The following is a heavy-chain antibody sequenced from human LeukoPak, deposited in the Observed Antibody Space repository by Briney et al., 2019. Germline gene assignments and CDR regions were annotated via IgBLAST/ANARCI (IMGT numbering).Heavy chain of an antibody. D-gene: IGHD4-23*01. CDR2: ISSSSSYI. J-gene: IGHJ2*01. Sequence: ETLSLTCTVSGGSISSYYWSWVRQAPGKGLEWVSSISSSSSYIYYADSVKGRFTISRDNAKNSLYLQMNSLRAEDTAVYYCARAPNQDYAGTDWYFDLWGRGTLVTVSS. CDR3: ARAPNQDYAGTDWYFDL. V-gene: IGHV3-21*01. CDR1: GGSISSYY.